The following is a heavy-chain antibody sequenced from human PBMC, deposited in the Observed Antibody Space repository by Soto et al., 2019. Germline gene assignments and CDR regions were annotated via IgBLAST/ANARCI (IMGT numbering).Heavy chain of an antibody. D-gene: IGHD5-12*01. CDR1: GFSLSGYG. CDR3: ARDVDRTSHLNWFDP. V-gene: IGHV3-33*01. J-gene: IGHJ5*02. CDR2: IWYEGTTK. Sequence: QVQLVESGGGVVQPGRSLRLSCEVSGFSLSGYGMHWVRQAPGKGLEWVAVIWYEGTTKNYADSVKGRFTLSRDSSKNTVYRQMDSLNVEGTAVDYCARDVDRTSHLNWFDPWGQGVMGTVSS.